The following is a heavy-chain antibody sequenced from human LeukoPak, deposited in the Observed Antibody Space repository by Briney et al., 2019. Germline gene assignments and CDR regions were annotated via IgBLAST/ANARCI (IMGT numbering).Heavy chain of an antibody. J-gene: IGHJ3*02. Sequence: GESLKISCKGSGHSFTSYWIGWVRQMPGKGLEWMGIIYLGDSDTRYSPSFQGQVTISADKSISTAYLQWSSLKASDTAMYYCAIRLAAAGISAFDIWGQGTMVTVSS. CDR2: IYLGDSDT. D-gene: IGHD6-13*01. V-gene: IGHV5-51*01. CDR3: AIRLAAAGISAFDI. CDR1: GHSFTSYW.